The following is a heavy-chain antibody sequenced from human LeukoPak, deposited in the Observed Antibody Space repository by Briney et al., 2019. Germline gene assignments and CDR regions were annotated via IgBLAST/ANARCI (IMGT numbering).Heavy chain of an antibody. J-gene: IGHJ4*02. D-gene: IGHD3-10*01. CDR3: ARAGFTMIRGAQDY. CDR1: GYTFTTYG. V-gene: IGHV1-18*01. Sequence: ASVKVSCEASGYTFTTYGISWVRQAPGQGLEWMGWISAYNGNTKYVQKLQGRVTMTTDTSTTTAYMELRSLRSDDTAVYYCARAGFTMIRGAQDYWGQGTLVTVSS. CDR2: ISAYNGNT.